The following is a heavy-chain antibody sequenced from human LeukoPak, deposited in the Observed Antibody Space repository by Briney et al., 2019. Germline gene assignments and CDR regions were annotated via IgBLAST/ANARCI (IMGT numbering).Heavy chain of an antibody. CDR2: ISYDGSNK. D-gene: IGHD3-10*01. CDR1: GFTFSSYA. J-gene: IGHJ4*02. V-gene: IGHV3-30-3*01. CDR3: AKDRMVRGVIQLPDW. Sequence: PGGSLRLSCAASGFTFSSYAMHWVRQAPGKGLEWVAVISYDGSNKYYADSVKGRFTISRDNSKNTLYLQMNSLRAEDTAVYYCAKDRMVRGVIQLPDWWGQGTLVTVSS.